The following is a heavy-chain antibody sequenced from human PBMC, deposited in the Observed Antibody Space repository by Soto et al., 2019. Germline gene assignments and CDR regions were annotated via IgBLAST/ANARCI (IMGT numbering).Heavy chain of an antibody. J-gene: IGHJ4*02. V-gene: IGHV3-74*01. Sequence: GGSLRLSCAASGFTFSSSAMNWVRQAPGKGLEWVSRINSDGSSTSYADSVKGRFTISRDNAKNTLYLQMNSLRAEDTAVYYCAASYYFDYWGQGTLVTVSS. CDR1: GFTFSSSA. CDR2: INSDGSST. CDR3: AASYYFDY.